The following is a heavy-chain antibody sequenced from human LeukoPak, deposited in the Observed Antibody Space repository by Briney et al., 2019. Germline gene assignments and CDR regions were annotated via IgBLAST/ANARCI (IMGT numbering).Heavy chain of an antibody. CDR1: GFTFSNYN. V-gene: IGHV3-48*01. J-gene: IGHJ4*02. CDR2: ISSSSRTI. Sequence: GGSLRLSCAASGFTFSNYNMNWVRQAPGKGLEWVSYISSSSRTIYYADSVKGRFTISRDNAKNSLYLQMNSLRAEDTAVFYCARDRGGTDDFWSGYYTGYFDYWGQGTLVTVSS. D-gene: IGHD3-3*01. CDR3: ARDRGGTDDFWSGYYTGYFDY.